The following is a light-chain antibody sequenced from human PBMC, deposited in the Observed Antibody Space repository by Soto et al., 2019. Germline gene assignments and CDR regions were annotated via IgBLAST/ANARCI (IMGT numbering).Light chain of an antibody. CDR3: QQYYTGRT. J-gene: IGKJ1*01. CDR2: WAS. CDR1: QSVLYRSNNKNY. V-gene: IGKV4-1*01. Sequence: DIKMTQSPDSLPVSLGERATINCKSSQSVLYRSNNKNYLAWYQHKPGQPPKLLIYWASTRESGVPDRFSGSGSGTDFTLTISSLQAEVVAVYYCQQYYTGRTFGQGTKVEIK.